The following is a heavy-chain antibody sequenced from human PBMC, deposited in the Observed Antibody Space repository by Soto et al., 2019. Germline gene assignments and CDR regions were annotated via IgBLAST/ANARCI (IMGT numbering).Heavy chain of an antibody. CDR1: GFTFSSYG. D-gene: IGHD3-22*01. CDR2: IYSGGST. CDR3: AKVQXTYYYDSSGYYPGWFDP. J-gene: IGHJ5*02. V-gene: IGHV3-NL1*01. Sequence: GGSLRLSCAASGFTFSSYGMHWVRQAPGKGLEWVAVIYSGGSTYYADSVKGRFTISRDNSKNTLYLQMNSLRAEDTAVYYCAKVQXTYYYDSSGYYPGWFDPWGQGTLVTVSS.